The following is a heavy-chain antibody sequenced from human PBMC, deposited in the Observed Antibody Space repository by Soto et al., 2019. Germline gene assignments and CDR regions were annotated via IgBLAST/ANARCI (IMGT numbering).Heavy chain of an antibody. Sequence: SETLSLTCSVSGGSISTVGHYWTWIRQPPGKGLEWIGSIYHTGSTYYSKSLRSRLTMSVDTSKSQFSLRLSSVTAADTAVYYCARATGTLRSRNCDYWGQGSLVTVAS. CDR2: IYHTGST. D-gene: IGHD1-1*01. V-gene: IGHV4-31*03. CDR1: GGSISTVGHY. CDR3: ARATGTLRSRNCDY. J-gene: IGHJ4*02.